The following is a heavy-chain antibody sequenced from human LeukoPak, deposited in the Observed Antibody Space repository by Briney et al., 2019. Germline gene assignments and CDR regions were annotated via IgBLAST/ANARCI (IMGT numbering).Heavy chain of an antibody. CDR2: IYYSGST. V-gene: IGHV4-59*01. CDR1: GGSISSYY. D-gene: IGHD2-2*01. J-gene: IGHJ4*02. Sequence: SETLSLTCTVSGGSISSYYWSWIRQPPGKGLELMGYIYYSGSTNYNPSLKSRVTISVDTSKNQFSLKLSSVTAADTAVYYCARVPPYCSSTSCYEPYFDYRGQGTLVTVSS. CDR3: ARVPPYCSSTSCYEPYFDY.